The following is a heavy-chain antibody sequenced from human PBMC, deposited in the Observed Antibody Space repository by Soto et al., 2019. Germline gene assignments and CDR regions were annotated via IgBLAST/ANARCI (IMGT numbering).Heavy chain of an antibody. D-gene: IGHD1-26*01. J-gene: IGHJ5*01. CDR1: GYSFTDYW. Sequence: EVQLVQSGPEVKKPGESLQISCKGSGYSFTDYWIDWVRQMPGKGLEWMGIIHPGDSDIRYSPSFQGQVTISADRSISTAYLHWTSLKASDTAMYYCARRSSTTFSGSPYDSWGQGTLVTVSS. CDR3: ARRSSTTFSGSPYDS. V-gene: IGHV5-51*01. CDR2: IHPGDSDI.